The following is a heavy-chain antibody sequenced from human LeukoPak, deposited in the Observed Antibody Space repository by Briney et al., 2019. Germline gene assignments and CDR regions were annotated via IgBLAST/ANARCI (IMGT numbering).Heavy chain of an antibody. V-gene: IGHV4-34*01. CDR3: ARSQYRADAFDI. CDR2: INHSGST. J-gene: IGHJ3*02. D-gene: IGHD2-2*01. Sequence: SETLSLTCAVYGGSFSGYYWSWIRQPPGKGLEWIGEINHSGSTNYNPSLKSRVTISVDTSKNQFSLKLSSVTAADTAVYYCARSQYRADAFDIWGQGTMVTVSS. CDR1: GGSFSGYY.